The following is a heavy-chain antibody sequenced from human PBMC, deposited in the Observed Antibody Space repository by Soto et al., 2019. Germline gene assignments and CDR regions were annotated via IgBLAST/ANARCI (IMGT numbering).Heavy chain of an antibody. CDR1: GYTFTSYG. J-gene: IGHJ6*03. CDR2: ISAYNGNT. CDR3: ARKNSGYDGCYYYYMDV. D-gene: IGHD5-12*01. V-gene: IGHV1-18*01. Sequence: ASVKVSCKASGYTFTSYGISWVLQAPGEGLELMGWISAYNGNTNYAQKLQGRVTMTTDTSTSTAYMELRSLRSDDTAVYYCARKNSGYDGCYYYYMDVWGKGTTVTVSS.